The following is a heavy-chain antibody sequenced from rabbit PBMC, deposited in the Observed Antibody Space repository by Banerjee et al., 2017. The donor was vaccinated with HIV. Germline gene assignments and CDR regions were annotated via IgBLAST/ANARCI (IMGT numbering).Heavy chain of an antibody. CDR3: ARDLTGVIGWNFNL. V-gene: IGHV1S40*01. CDR1: GFSFSSSYY. J-gene: IGHJ4*01. D-gene: IGHD1-1*01. CDR2: IYAGSSGST. Sequence: LEESGGDLVKSGASLTLTCTASGFSFSSSYYMCWVRQAPGKGLEWIACIYAGSSGSTYYASWAKGRFTISKTSWTTVTLQMTSLTAADTATYFCARDLTGVIGWNFNLWGQGTLVTVS.